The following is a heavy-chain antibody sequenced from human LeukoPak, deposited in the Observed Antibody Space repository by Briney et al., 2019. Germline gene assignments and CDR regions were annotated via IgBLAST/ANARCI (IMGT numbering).Heavy chain of an antibody. CDR3: ARSTNYCTSASCYVSGLPLDY. CDR2: ISSGGITT. D-gene: IGHD2-2*01. CDR1: GFTFSHYA. J-gene: IGHJ4*02. V-gene: IGHV3-64*01. Sequence: GGSLRLSCAASGFTFSHYAMHWVRQAPGKGLEYVSAISSGGITTYYANSVKGRFTISRDNSKNTLYLQMGSLRAEDMAVYYCARSTNYCTSASCYVSGLPLDYWGQGTLVTVSS.